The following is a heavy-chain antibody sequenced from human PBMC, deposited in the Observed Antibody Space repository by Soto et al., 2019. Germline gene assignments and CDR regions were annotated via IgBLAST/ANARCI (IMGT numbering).Heavy chain of an antibody. CDR1: GFTFSSYS. CDR2: ISSSSSYI. J-gene: IGHJ6*02. CDR3: ASRYCSSTTCPADYYGMDV. V-gene: IGHV3-21*01. Sequence: PGGSLRLSCAASGFTFSSYSMNWVRQAPGKGLEWVSSISSSSSYIYYADSVKGRFTISRDNAKNSLYLQMNSLRAEDTAVYYCASRYCSSTTCPADYYGMDVWGQGTTVTVYS. D-gene: IGHD2-2*01.